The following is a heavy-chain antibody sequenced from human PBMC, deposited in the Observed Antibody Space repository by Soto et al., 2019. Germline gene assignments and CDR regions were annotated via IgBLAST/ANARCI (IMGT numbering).Heavy chain of an antibody. J-gene: IGHJ5*02. CDR2: INHVGIT. Sequence: SETLASTFAVSGGSFRGFYWTWIRQSAGKGLGWLGDINHVGITNYKRSLKSRVSIAVETSESQFSLKLSSVTAAYTYVYSCARDARPTKYSGGYINWFDPWGHGTLVTVS. D-gene: IGHD1-26*01. CDR3: ARDARPTKYSGGYINWFDP. V-gene: IGHV4-34*01. CDR1: GGSFRGFY.